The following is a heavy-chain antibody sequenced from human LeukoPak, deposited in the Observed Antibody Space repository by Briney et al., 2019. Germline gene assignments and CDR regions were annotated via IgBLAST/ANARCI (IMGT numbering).Heavy chain of an antibody. CDR2: IDARSGIV. D-gene: IGHD3-3*01. Sequence: GGSLRLSCAASGFTFSNAWMSWVRQAPGKGLGWVSYIDARSGIVYYADSVQGRFTISRDDAKDSVFLQMNSLRVDDTAVYYCARTYDFGRGPPGDAFDNWGQGTLVTVPS. J-gene: IGHJ3*02. CDR1: GFTFSNAW. CDR3: ARTYDFGRGPPGDAFDN. V-gene: IGHV3-48*01.